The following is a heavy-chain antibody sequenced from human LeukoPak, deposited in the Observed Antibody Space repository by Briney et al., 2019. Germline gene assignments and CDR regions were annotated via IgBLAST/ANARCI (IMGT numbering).Heavy chain of an antibody. Sequence: GGTLRLSCAASGFTFSSYGMSWVRQAPGKGLEWVSSISSSSSYIYYADSVKGRFTISRDNAKNSLYLQMNSLRAEDTAVYYCAKDRVGAPDYWGQGTLVTVSS. J-gene: IGHJ4*02. CDR2: ISSSSSYI. CDR1: GFTFSSYG. D-gene: IGHD1-26*01. CDR3: AKDRVGAPDY. V-gene: IGHV3-21*01.